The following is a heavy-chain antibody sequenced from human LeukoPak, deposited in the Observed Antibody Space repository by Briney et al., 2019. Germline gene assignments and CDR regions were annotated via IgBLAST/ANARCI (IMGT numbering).Heavy chain of an antibody. CDR1: GFTFSNYY. J-gene: IGHJ4*02. CDR2: IKSEGSDT. D-gene: IGHD3-10*01. CDR3: ARYYGSGTYSLDY. V-gene: IGHV3-74*01. Sequence: GGSLRLSCAASGFTFSNYYMHWVRLVPGKGLVWVSRIKSEGSDTTYADSVKGRFTISRDNAKNTLYLQMNSLRAEDTAVYYCARYYGSGTYSLDYWGQGTLVTVSS.